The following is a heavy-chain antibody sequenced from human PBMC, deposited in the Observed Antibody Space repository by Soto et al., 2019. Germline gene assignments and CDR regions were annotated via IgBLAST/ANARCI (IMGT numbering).Heavy chain of an antibody. Sequence: GGSLRLSCADSGFSFSTYSMSWVRQTPGKGLEWVSATTATGDRTYYADSVTGRFTISRDNSKKTHYLQMTSLRAEDTAIYYCATMNGYFEYWGQGTPVTVYS. CDR2: TTATGDRT. CDR1: GFSFSTYS. V-gene: IGHV3-23*01. J-gene: IGHJ4*02. CDR3: ATMNGYFEY. D-gene: IGHD3-22*01.